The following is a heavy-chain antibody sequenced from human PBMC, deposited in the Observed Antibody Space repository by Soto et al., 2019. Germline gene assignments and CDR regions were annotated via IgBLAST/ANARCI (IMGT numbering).Heavy chain of an antibody. D-gene: IGHD3-22*01. CDR1: GGSISSGGYY. CDR2: IYHSGST. CDR3: ARGRDSSGYYYHAFDY. Sequence: KPSETLSLTCTVSGGSISSGGYYWSWIRQHPGKGLEWIGYIYHSGSTNYNPSLKSRVTISVDKSKNQFSLKLSSVTAADTAVYYCARGRDSSGYYYHAFDYWGQGTLVTVSS. V-gene: IGHV4-31*03. J-gene: IGHJ4*02.